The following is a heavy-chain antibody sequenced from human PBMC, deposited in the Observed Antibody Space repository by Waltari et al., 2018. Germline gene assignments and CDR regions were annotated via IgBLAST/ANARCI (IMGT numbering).Heavy chain of an antibody. CDR1: GFTVSRNY. V-gene: IGHV3-53*01. CDR3: ARDYCDRTSCSVA. J-gene: IGHJ5*02. D-gene: IGHD2-2*01. CDR2: LYSGSST. Sequence: EVQLVESGGDLIQPGGSLRLSCAASGFTVSRNYMSWVRQAPGKGLEWVAILYSGSSTYYGDSVKGRFTISRDSSKTTLYLQLNSLRAEDTAVYYCARDYCDRTSCSVAWGQGTLVTVSS.